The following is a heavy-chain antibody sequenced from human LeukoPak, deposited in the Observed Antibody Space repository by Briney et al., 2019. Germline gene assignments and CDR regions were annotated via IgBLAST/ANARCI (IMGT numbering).Heavy chain of an antibody. CDR3: AKTITMIVEPFDY. D-gene: IGHD3-22*01. V-gene: IGHV3-23*01. J-gene: IGHJ4*02. CDR2: ISGSGGST. Sequence: GGSLSLSCAASGFTFSSYAMSWVRQAPGKGLEWVSAISGSGGSTYYADSVKGRFTISRDNSKNTLYLQMNSLRAEDTAVYYCAKTITMIVEPFDYWGQGTLVTVSS. CDR1: GFTFSSYA.